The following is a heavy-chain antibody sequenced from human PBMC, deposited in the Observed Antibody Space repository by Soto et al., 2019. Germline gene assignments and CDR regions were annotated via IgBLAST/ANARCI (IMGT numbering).Heavy chain of an antibody. CDR3: ARESEDLTSNFDY. V-gene: IGHV3-21*06. CDR1: GFTFTRYS. J-gene: IGHJ4*02. CDR2: ISSTTNYI. Sequence: PVGSLRLSCAASGFTFTRYSMNWVRQAPGKGLEWVSSISSTTNYIYYGDSMKGRFTISRDNAKNSLYLEMNSLRAEDTAVYYCARESEDLTSNFDYCGQRTLVTVSS.